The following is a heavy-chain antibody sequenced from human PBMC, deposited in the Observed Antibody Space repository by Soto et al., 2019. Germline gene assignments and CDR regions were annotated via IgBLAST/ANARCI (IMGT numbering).Heavy chain of an antibody. CDR3: AKDIGYSSGWAPRSMDV. V-gene: IGHV3-23*01. Sequence: GGSLRLSCAASGFTFSSYAMSWVRQAPGKGLEWVSAISGSGGSTYYADSVKGRFTISRDNSKNTLYLQMNSLRAEDTAVYYCAKDIGYSSGWAPRSMDVWGQGTTVTVSS. J-gene: IGHJ6*02. CDR2: ISGSGGST. CDR1: GFTFSSYA. D-gene: IGHD6-19*01.